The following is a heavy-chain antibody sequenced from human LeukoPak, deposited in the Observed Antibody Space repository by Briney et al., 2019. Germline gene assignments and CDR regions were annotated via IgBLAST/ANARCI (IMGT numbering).Heavy chain of an antibody. J-gene: IGHJ6*02. CDR3: AKGNTAMDTYYGMDV. D-gene: IGHD5-18*01. V-gene: IGHV3-23*01. CDR2: ISGSGGST. Sequence: GGSLRLSCAASGFTFSSYAMSWVRQAPGKGLEWVSAISGSGGSTYYADSVKGRFTISRDNSKNTLYLQMNSLRAEDTAVYYCAKGNTAMDTYYGMDVWGQGTTVTVSS. CDR1: GFTFSSYA.